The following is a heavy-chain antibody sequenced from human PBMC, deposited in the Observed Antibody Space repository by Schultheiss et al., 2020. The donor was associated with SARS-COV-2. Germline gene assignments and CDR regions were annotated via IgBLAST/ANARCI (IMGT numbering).Heavy chain of an antibody. CDR3: ARESGYDQGSLGY. J-gene: IGHJ4*02. CDR1: GGSFSGYY. D-gene: IGHD5-12*01. V-gene: IGHV4-34*01. CDR2: INHSGST. Sequence: SETLSLTCAVYGGSFSGYYWSWIRQPPGKGLEWIGEINHSGSTYYNPSLKSRVTISVDTSKNQFSLKLSSVTAADTAVYYCARESGYDQGSLGYWGQGTLVTVSS.